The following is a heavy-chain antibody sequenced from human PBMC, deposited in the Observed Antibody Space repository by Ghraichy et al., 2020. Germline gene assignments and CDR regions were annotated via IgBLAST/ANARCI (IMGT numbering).Heavy chain of an antibody. D-gene: IGHD3-22*01. J-gene: IGHJ4*02. Sequence: ASVKVSCKASGYTFTSYYMHWVRQAPGQGLEWMGIISPSGGSTSYAQKFQGRVTMTRDTSTSTVYMELSSLRSEDTAVYYCARDYKGTYYYDSSGYYYPDYWGQGTLVTVSS. V-gene: IGHV1-46*01. CDR3: ARDYKGTYYYDSSGYYYPDY. CDR1: GYTFTSYY. CDR2: ISPSGGST.